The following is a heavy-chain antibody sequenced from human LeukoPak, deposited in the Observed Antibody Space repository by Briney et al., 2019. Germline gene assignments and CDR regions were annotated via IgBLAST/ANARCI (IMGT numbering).Heavy chain of an antibody. V-gene: IGHV1-69*05. J-gene: IGHJ5*02. CDR2: IIPIFGTA. CDR3: ARQYCSSTSCYLRIGWFDP. CDR1: GGTFSSYA. D-gene: IGHD2-2*01. Sequence: ASVKVSCKASGGTFSSYAISWVRRAPGQGLGWMGGIIPIFGTANYAQKFQGRVTITTDESTSTAYMELSSLRSEDTAVYYCARQYCSSTSCYLRIGWFDPWGQGTLVTVSS.